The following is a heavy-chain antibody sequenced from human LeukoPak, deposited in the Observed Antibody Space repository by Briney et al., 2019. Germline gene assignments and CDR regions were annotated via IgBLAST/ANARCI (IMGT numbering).Heavy chain of an antibody. D-gene: IGHD3-9*01. CDR2: IYPGDSDT. CDR1: GYSFTSYW. V-gene: IGHV5-51*01. CDR3: ARGPHYDFLTGYYSSHFDY. J-gene: IGHJ4*02. Sequence: GESLQISFKGSGYSFTSYWIGWVRQMPGKGLEWMGVIYPGDSDTGYSPSFQGQVTISVDKSTSTAYLQWISLRASDTAMYYCARGPHYDFLTGYYSSHFDYWGQGTLVSVSS.